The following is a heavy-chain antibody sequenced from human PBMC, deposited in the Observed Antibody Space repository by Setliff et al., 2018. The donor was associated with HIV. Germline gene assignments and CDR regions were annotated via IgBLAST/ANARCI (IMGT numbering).Heavy chain of an antibody. V-gene: IGHV2-5*01. CDR3: AHIGPFWTGFYGPFDH. J-gene: IGHJ4*01. Sequence: SGPTLVNPEAAQTLTLTCTFSGVSLTHVAVGVGWLRQPPGKAPEWLAVIYSNDVIRYSPSLKTRLTITQDTSKRQVVLTLTNVDPMDTGTYFCAHIGPFWTGFYGPFDHWGQGILVTVSS. D-gene: IGHD3-3*01. CDR2: IYSNDVI. CDR1: GVSLTHVAVG.